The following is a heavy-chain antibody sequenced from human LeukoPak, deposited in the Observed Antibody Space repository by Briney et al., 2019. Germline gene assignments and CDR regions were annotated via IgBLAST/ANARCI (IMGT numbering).Heavy chain of an antibody. CDR3: ARRNYDSSGYALGAFDI. CDR2: VYYSGST. V-gene: IGHV4-39*01. J-gene: IGHJ3*02. D-gene: IGHD3-22*01. Sequence: ETLSLTCAVSGGSISTISDYWDWIRQPPGKGLEWIGSVYYSGSTYYNPSLKSRIIISVDTSKNQFSLKLNSVTAADTAVYYCARRNYDSSGYALGAFDIWGQGTMVTVSS. CDR1: GGSISTISDY.